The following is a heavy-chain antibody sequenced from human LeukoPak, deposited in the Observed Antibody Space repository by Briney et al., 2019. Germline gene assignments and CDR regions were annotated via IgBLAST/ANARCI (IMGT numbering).Heavy chain of an antibody. CDR3: ARSIRGYSYMLGY. J-gene: IGHJ4*02. Sequence: GGSLRLSCVVSGFTVSSNYMNWVRQAPGKGLEWVSVIYSDGSTYFADSVRDRFYVSRDTSRNTLFLQMNGLRAEDTAVYYCARSIRGYSYMLGYWGQGILVTVSS. CDR1: GFTVSSNY. CDR2: IYSDGST. V-gene: IGHV3-66*01. D-gene: IGHD5-18*01.